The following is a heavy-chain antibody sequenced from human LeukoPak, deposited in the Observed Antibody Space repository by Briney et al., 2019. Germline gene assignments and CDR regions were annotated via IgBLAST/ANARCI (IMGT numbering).Heavy chain of an antibody. CDR3: ARERGVVVPAANEFDY. CDR2: ISSSSSTI. J-gene: IGHJ4*02. D-gene: IGHD2-2*01. CDR1: GFTFSSYS. Sequence: PGGSLRLSCAASGFTFSSYSMNWFRQAPGKGLEWVSYISSSSSTIYYADSVKGRFTISRDNAKNSLYLQMNSLRAEDTAVYYCARERGVVVPAANEFDYWGQGTLVTVSS. V-gene: IGHV3-48*01.